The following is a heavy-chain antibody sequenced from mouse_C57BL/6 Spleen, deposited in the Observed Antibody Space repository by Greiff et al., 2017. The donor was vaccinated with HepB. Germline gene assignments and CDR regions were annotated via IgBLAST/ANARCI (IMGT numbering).Heavy chain of an antibody. CDR3: GLITTDGYFDV. CDR2: IYPGNSDT. Sequence: VHVKQSGTVLARPGASVKMSCKTSGYTFTSYWMHWVKQRPGQGLEWIGAIYPGNSDTSYNQKFKGKAKLTAVTSASTAYMELSSLTNEDSAVYYCGLITTDGYFDVWGTGTTVTVSS. D-gene: IGHD1-1*01. J-gene: IGHJ1*03. CDR1: GYTFTSYW. V-gene: IGHV1-5*01.